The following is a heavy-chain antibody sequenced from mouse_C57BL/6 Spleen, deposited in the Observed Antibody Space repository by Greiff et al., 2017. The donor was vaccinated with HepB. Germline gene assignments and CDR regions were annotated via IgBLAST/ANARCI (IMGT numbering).Heavy chain of an antibody. CDR2: IDPETGGT. Sequence: VQLQQSGAELVRPGASVTLSCKASGYTFTDYEMHWVKQTPVHGLEWIGAIDPETGGTAYNQKFKGKAILTADKSSSTAYMELRSLTSEDSAVYYCTRLGLPLAPYFDYWGQGTTLTVSS. CDR1: GYTFTDYE. V-gene: IGHV1-15*01. D-gene: IGHD2-2*01. J-gene: IGHJ2*01. CDR3: TRLGLPLAPYFDY.